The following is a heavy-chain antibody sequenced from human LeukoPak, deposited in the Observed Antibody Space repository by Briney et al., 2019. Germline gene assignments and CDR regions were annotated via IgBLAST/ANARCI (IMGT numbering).Heavy chain of an antibody. CDR3: ASLYDILGPGGGDY. D-gene: IGHD3-9*01. CDR1: GFTVSSNY. Sequence: PGGSLRLSCAASGFTVSSNYMSWVRQAPGKGLEWVSVIYSGGSTYYADSVKGRFTISRDNSKNTLYLQMNSLRSEDTAVYYCASLYDILGPGGGDYWGQGTLVTVSS. V-gene: IGHV3-53*05. CDR2: IYSGGST. J-gene: IGHJ4*02.